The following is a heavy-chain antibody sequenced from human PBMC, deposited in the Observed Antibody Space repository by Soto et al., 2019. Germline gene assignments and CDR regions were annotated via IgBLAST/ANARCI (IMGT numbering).Heavy chain of an antibody. J-gene: IGHJ4*02. V-gene: IGHV4-59*01. CDR3: ARVKSYYDILTGYSSPYFDY. CDR2: IYYSGST. CDR1: GGSISSYY. D-gene: IGHD3-9*01. Sequence: SETLSLTCTVSGGSISSYYWSWIRQPPGKGLEWIGYIYYSGSTNYNPSLKSRVTISVDTSKNQFSLKLSSVTAAGTAVYYCARVKSYYDILTGYSSPYFDYWGQGTLVNVSS.